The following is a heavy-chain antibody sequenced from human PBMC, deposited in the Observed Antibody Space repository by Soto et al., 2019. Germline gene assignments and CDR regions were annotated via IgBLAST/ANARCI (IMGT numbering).Heavy chain of an antibody. V-gene: IGHV4-30-4*01. CDR1: GGSISSGDYD. D-gene: IGHD2-21*01. Sequence: QVQLQESGPGLVEPSQTLSLTCTVSGGSISSGDYDWSWLRQPPGKDLEWIGHFYTSGSTYSNPSLKSRVTISVGTSKNQFSLKLISVTAADTAVYYCARGPSVDKVDYWGQGTLVTVS. CDR2: FYTSGST. CDR3: ARGPSVDKVDY. J-gene: IGHJ4*02.